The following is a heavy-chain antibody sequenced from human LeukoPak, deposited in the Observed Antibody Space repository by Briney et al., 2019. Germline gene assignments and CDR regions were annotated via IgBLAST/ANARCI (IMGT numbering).Heavy chain of an antibody. CDR1: GGSISSRSYY. CDR2: IYYSGST. J-gene: IGHJ3*02. D-gene: IGHD1-26*01. Sequence: PSETLSLTCTVSGGSISSRSYYWGWIRQPPGKGLEWIGNIYYSGSTYYHPSLKSRVTISVDTSKNQFSLNLSSVTAADTAVYYCARRAGSSGSYKSFAFDIWGQGTMVTVSS. CDR3: ARRAGSSGSYKSFAFDI. V-gene: IGHV4-39*01.